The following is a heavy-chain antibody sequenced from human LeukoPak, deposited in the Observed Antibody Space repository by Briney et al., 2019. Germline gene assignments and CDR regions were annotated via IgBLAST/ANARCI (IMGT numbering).Heavy chain of an antibody. J-gene: IGHJ4*02. CDR3: ARGRIVGAIKPFDY. CDR2: INHSGST. Sequence: SETLSLTCAVYGGSFSGYYWSWIRQPPGKGLEWIGEINHSGSTNYNPSLKSRVTISVDTSKNQFSLKLSSVTAADTAVYYCARGRIVGAIKPFDYWGQGTQVTVSS. V-gene: IGHV4-34*01. CDR1: GGSFSGYY. D-gene: IGHD1-26*01.